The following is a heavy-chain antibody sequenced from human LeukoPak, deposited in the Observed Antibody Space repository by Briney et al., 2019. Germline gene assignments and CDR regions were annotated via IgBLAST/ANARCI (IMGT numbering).Heavy chain of an antibody. CDR1: GFTFSDST. CDR3: TRSNNWGSGD. CDR2: IRSKANSYAT. D-gene: IGHD7-27*01. Sequence: PGGSLRLSCAASGFTFSDSTIHWVRQASGKGLEWVGRIRSKANSYATGYAASVKGRFTISRDDSKNTAYLQMNSLKTEDTALYYCTRSNNWGSGDWGQGILVNVS. V-gene: IGHV3-73*01. J-gene: IGHJ4*02.